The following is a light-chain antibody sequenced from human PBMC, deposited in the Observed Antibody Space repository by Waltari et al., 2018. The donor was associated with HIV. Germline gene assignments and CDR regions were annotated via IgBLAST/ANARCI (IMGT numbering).Light chain of an antibody. V-gene: IGKV3-15*01. J-gene: IGKJ2*01. CDR1: QSISGN. CDR3: QQYNNWPRT. CDR2: GAS. Sequence: EIVITQSPVTLSVSPGERATLSCRASQSISGNLAWYQQKPGQAHRLLIYGASTRATGIPARFSGSGSGTEFTLTISSLQSEDFAVYYCQQYNNWPRTFGQGTKLEIK.